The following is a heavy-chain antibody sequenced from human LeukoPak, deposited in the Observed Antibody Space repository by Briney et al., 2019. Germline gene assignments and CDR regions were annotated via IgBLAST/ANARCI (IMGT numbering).Heavy chain of an antibody. CDR2: ISTTATTI. Sequence: GGSLRLSCAASGFTFSDYYMSWIRQPPGKGLEWVSYISTTATTIYYGDSGKGRFTISRDNAKNSLYLQMNSLRAEDTAVYYCARVLDGSNDCWGQGKLVTVSS. J-gene: IGHJ4*02. CDR1: GFTFSDYY. V-gene: IGHV3-11*01. D-gene: IGHD3-10*01. CDR3: ARVLDGSNDC.